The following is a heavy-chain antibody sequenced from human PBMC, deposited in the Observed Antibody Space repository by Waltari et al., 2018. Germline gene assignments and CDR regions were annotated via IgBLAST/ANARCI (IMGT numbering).Heavy chain of an antibody. CDR3: ARTTLDCHGTNCYDY. CDR1: GYTFTSYG. CDR2: ISAYNGNT. D-gene: IGHD2-2*01. Sequence: QVHLVQSGTEVKKPGASVKVSCKASGYTFTSYGINWVRQAPGQGLEWMGWISAYNGNTHYAQNFQGRVSMTTDTSTSTAYMDLRSLTSDDTAVYYCARTTLDCHGTNCYDYWGQGTLVTVSS. V-gene: IGHV1-18*01. J-gene: IGHJ4*02.